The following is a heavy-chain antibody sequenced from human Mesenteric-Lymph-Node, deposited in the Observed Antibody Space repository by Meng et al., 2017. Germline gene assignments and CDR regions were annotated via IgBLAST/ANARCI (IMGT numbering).Heavy chain of an antibody. J-gene: IGHJ4*02. V-gene: IGHV3-15*05. CDR2: IKSKTDGGTT. Sequence: GESLKISCAASGFTFSNAWMSWVRQAPGKGLEWVGRIKSKTDGGTTDYAAPVKGRFTISRDDSKNTLYLQMNSLRAEDTAVYYCARSADYWGQGTLVTVSS. CDR1: GFTFSNAW. CDR3: ARSADY.